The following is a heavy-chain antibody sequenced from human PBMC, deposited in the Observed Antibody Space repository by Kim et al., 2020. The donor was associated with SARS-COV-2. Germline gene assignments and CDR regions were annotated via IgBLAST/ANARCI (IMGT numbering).Heavy chain of an antibody. D-gene: IGHD3-22*01. Sequence: SVKVSCKASGGTFSSYAISWVRQAPGQGLEWMGGIIPIFGTANYAQKFQGRVTITADESTSTAYMELSSLRSEDTAVYYCARGSYDSSGQYYYYYGMDVWGQGTTVTVSS. CDR1: GGTFSSYA. V-gene: IGHV1-69*13. CDR3: ARGSYDSSGQYYYYYGMDV. CDR2: IIPIFGTA. J-gene: IGHJ6*02.